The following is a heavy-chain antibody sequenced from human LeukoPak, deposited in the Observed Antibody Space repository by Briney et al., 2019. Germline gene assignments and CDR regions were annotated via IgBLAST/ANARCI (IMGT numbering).Heavy chain of an antibody. CDR1: ECTFTGYY. D-gene: IGHD6-13*01. V-gene: IGHV1-2*02. CDR3: GRDRSRYYYYSYMDV. Sequence: GSSVKVSCKTSECTFTGYYMHWVGQAPRQGLEWVGWINPNSCDTNHPQKLQGRVTMTRDPSISTAYMELSRLRSDDTAGYYGGRDRSRYYYYSYMDVWGKGTAVTISS. CDR2: INPNSCDT. J-gene: IGHJ6*03.